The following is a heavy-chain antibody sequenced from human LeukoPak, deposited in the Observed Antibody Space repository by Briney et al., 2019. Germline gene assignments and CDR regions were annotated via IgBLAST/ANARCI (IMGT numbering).Heavy chain of an antibody. CDR3: ARDVQDSYFDY. Sequence: GASVEVSCKASGGTYSSYAISWVRQASGQGLEWMGRIIPIFGTANYAQKFQGRVTITTDESTSTAYMELSSLRSEDTAVYYCARDVQDSYFDYWGQGTLVTVSS. V-gene: IGHV1-69*05. CDR2: IIPIFGTA. CDR1: GGTYSSYA. D-gene: IGHD3/OR15-3a*01. J-gene: IGHJ4*02.